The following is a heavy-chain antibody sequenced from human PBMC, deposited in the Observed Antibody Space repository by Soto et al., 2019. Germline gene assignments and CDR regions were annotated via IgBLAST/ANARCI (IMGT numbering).Heavy chain of an antibody. D-gene: IGHD3-16*01. Sequence: EVQLLESGGDLVQPGGSLRLSCAASGFSFSKYSMSWVRQAPGKGLEWVSGLSGSGQSTYYADSVKGRFTISSDNPRNTLYFQLNSLRPEDTGFYLCTQSLKNSWGTYDFDCWGKGTLVTVSS. CDR2: LSGSGQST. V-gene: IGHV3-23*01. CDR1: GFSFSKYS. J-gene: IGHJ4*02. CDR3: TQSLKNSWGTYDFDC.